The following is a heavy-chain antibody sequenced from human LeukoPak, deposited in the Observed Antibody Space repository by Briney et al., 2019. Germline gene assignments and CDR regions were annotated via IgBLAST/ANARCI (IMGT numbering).Heavy chain of an antibody. J-gene: IGHJ4*02. Sequence: SETLSLTYTVSGGSISSYYWSWIRQPPGKGLEWIAYIYYSGSTNYNPSLKSRVTISVDTSKNQFSLKLSSVTAADTAVYYCARCLTAGYSSVPGDYWGQGTLVTVSS. D-gene: IGHD6-19*01. CDR3: ARCLTAGYSSVPGDY. V-gene: IGHV4-59*01. CDR2: IYYSGST. CDR1: GGSISSYY.